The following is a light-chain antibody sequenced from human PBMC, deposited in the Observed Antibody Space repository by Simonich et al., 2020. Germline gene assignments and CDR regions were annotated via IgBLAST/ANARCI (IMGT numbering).Light chain of an antibody. V-gene: IGKV4-1*01. CDR1: QSVLYSSNNKNY. Sequence: DIVMTQSPDSLAVSLGERATINCKSSQSVLYSSNNKNYLAWYQQNPGQPPKLLIYWESTRETGVPDRFSGSGSGTDFTLTISSRQAEDVAVDYCQQYYSTPQTFGQGTKVEIK. CDR2: WES. CDR3: QQYYSTPQT. J-gene: IGKJ1*01.